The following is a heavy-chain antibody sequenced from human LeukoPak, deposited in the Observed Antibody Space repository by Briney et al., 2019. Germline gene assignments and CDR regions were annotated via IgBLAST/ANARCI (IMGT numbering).Heavy chain of an antibody. D-gene: IGHD2-2*01. V-gene: IGHV3-74*01. CDR1: GFTFSSYA. Sequence: GGSLRLSCAASGFTFSSYAMHWVRQAPGKGLVWVSRINSDGSSTSYADSVKGRFTISRDNAKNTLYLQMNSLRAEDTAVCYCARGRESFYCSSTSCYQSPYNWFDPWGQGTLVTVSS. CDR2: INSDGSST. J-gene: IGHJ5*02. CDR3: ARGRESFYCSSTSCYQSPYNWFDP.